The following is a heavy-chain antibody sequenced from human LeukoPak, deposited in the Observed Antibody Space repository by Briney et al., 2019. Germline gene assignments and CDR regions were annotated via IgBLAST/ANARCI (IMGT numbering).Heavy chain of an antibody. CDR3: AKDSCIAAAGTTYCDYYYYMDV. CDR2: ISSSGSTI. D-gene: IGHD6-13*01. V-gene: IGHV3-48*03. Sequence: GGSLRLSCAASGFTFSSYEMNWVRQAPGKGLEWVSYISSSGSTIYYADSVKGRFTISRDNSKNTLYLQMNSLRAEDTAVYYCAKDSCIAAAGTTYCDYYYYMDVWGKGTTVTISS. J-gene: IGHJ6*03. CDR1: GFTFSSYE.